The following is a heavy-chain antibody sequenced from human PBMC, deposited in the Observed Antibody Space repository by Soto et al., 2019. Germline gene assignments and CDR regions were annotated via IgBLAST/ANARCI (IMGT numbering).Heavy chain of an antibody. CDR2: ISYDGSNK. D-gene: IGHD6-13*01. V-gene: IGHV3-30-3*01. CDR3: ARAGAAAGGYYYYYGMDV. J-gene: IGHJ6*02. CDR1: GFTFSSYA. Sequence: GSLRLSCAASGFTFSSYAMHWVRQAPGKGLEWVAVISYDGSNKYYADSVKGRFTISRDNSKNTLYLQMNSLRAEDTAVYYCARAGAAAGGYYYYYGMDVWGQGTTVTVSS.